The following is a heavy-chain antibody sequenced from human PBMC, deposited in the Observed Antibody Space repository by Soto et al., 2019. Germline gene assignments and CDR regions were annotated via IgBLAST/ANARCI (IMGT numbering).Heavy chain of an antibody. CDR1: GFTFSSYS. V-gene: IGHV3-48*01. Sequence: GGSLRLSCAASGFTFSSYSMNWVRQAPGKGLEWVSYISSSSSTIYYADSVKGRFTISRDNAKNSLYLQMNSLRAEDTAVYYCASNDILTGYYFWGQGTLVPGSS. CDR2: ISSSSSTI. J-gene: IGHJ4*02. CDR3: ASNDILTGYYF. D-gene: IGHD3-9*01.